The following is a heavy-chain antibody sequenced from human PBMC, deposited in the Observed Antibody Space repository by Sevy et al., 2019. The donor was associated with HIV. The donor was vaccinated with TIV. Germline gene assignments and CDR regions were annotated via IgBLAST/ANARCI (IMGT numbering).Heavy chain of an antibody. J-gene: IGHJ4*02. V-gene: IGHV3-73*01. Sequence: GGSLRLSCAASGFTFSGSAMHWVRQASGKGLEWVGRIRSKANSYATAYAASVKGRLTISRDHSKNTAYLQMNSLKTEDTAVYYCTSKGPGIAAAGTGGQGTLVTVSS. CDR2: IRSKANSYAT. D-gene: IGHD6-13*01. CDR3: TSKGPGIAAAGT. CDR1: GFTFSGSA.